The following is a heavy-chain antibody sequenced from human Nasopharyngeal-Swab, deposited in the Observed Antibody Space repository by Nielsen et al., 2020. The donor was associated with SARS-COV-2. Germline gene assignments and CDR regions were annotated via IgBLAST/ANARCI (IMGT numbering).Heavy chain of an antibody. D-gene: IGHD3-3*01. J-gene: IGHJ4*02. CDR3: AKAKGDLWSGYSTGHYFDH. Sequence: GGSLRLSCTASGFNLRSYVMTWVRQPPGKGLEWVSVTYSDGLTTYYGDSVKGRFTISRDNSKNTPFLQMNSLRAEDTAVYYCAKAKGDLWSGYSTGHYFDHWGQGTHVTVSA. V-gene: IGHV3-23*03. CDR2: TYSDGLTT. CDR1: GFNLRSYV.